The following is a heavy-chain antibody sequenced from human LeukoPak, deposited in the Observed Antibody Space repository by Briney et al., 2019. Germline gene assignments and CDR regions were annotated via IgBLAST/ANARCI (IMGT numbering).Heavy chain of an antibody. J-gene: IGHJ3*02. CDR2: INHSGST. CDR1: GGSFSGYY. Sequence: PSETLSLTCAVYGGSFSGYYWSWIRQPPGKGLEWIGEINHSGSTNYNPSLKSRVTISVDRSKNQFSLKLSSVTAADTAVYYCARDLSSYYYDSSGYYRTPNDAFDIWGQGTMVTVSS. V-gene: IGHV4-34*01. D-gene: IGHD3-22*01. CDR3: ARDLSSYYYDSSGYYRTPNDAFDI.